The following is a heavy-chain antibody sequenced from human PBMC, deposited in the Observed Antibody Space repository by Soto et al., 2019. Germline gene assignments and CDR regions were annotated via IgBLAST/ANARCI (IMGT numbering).Heavy chain of an antibody. CDR2: ISYAGSNK. CDR3: ARDSGSIVVVVADTLDP. CDR1: GFTFSSYA. J-gene: IGHJ5*02. D-gene: IGHD2-15*01. V-gene: IGHV3-30-3*01. Sequence: QVQLVESGGGVVQPGRSLRLSCAASGFTFSSYAMHWVRQAPGKGLEWVAVISYAGSNKYYADSVKGRFTISRDNSKNTLYLQMNSLRAEDKAVYYCARDSGSIVVVVADTLDPWGQGTLVTVSS.